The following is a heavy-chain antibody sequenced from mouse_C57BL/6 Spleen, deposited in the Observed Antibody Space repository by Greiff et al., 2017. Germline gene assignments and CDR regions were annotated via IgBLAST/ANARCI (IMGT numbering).Heavy chain of an antibody. CDR1: GYSFTGYY. CDR3: ARSIYYDYDDYFDD. V-gene: IGHV1-42*01. CDR2: INPSTGGT. J-gene: IGHJ2*01. Sequence: VQLQPSGPELVKPGASVKISCKASGYSFTGYYMNWVKQSPEKSLEWIGEINPSTGGTTYNQKFKAKATLTVDKSSSKAYMQLKSLTSEDSAVYYCARSIYYDYDDYFDDGGQGTTLTVSS. D-gene: IGHD2-4*01.